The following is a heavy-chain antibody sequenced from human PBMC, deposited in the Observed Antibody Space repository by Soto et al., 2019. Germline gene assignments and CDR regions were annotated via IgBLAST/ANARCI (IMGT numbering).Heavy chain of an antibody. CDR2: IIPVLNIA. J-gene: IGHJ4*02. V-gene: IGHV1-69*02. CDR1: GGTFTSYT. D-gene: IGHD1-26*01. Sequence: QVQLVQSGAEVKKPGSSVKVSCKASGGTFTSYTFNWVRQAPGQGLEWMGRIIPVLNIANYAQKFQGRLTITADKSTSTAYLELSSLRSEDTAIYYCAKAPSASSPFDYWGQGTLVTVSS. CDR3: AKAPSASSPFDY.